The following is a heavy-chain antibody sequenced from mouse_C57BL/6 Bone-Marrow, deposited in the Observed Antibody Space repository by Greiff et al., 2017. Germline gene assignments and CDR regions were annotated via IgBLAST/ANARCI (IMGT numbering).Heavy chain of an antibody. Sequence: QVQLQQPGAELVMPGASVKLSCKASGYTFTSYWMHWVKQRPGQGLEWIGEIDPSDSYTNYNQKFKGKSTLTVDKSSSTAYMQLSSLTSEDSAVYYCARYGNSLDYGGQGTTLTVSS. CDR2: IDPSDSYT. CDR3: ARYGNSLDY. J-gene: IGHJ2*01. D-gene: IGHD2-1*01. CDR1: GYTFTSYW. V-gene: IGHV1-69*01.